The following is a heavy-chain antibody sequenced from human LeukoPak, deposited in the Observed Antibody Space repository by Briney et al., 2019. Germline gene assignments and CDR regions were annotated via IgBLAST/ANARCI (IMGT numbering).Heavy chain of an antibody. CDR2: INPNSGGT. CDR1: GYTFTGYY. CDR3: ARGPPSNYDFWSGHPYYFDY. V-gene: IGHV1-2*06. D-gene: IGHD3-3*01. J-gene: IGHJ4*02. Sequence: ASVKVSCKASGYTFTGYYMHWVRQAPGQGLEWMGRINPNSGGTNYAQKFQGRVTMTRDTSISTAYMELSRLRSDDTAVYYCARGPPSNYDFWSGHPYYFDYWGQGTLVTVSS.